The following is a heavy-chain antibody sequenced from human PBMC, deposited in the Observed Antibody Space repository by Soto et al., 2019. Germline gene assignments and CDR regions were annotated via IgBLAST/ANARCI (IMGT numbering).Heavy chain of an antibody. CDR2: TYYGWNT. J-gene: IGHJ4*02. CDR3: ARDREYYDSSGLYFDY. V-gene: IGHV4-59*01. D-gene: IGHD3-22*01. CDR1: GGSTSDYC. Sequence: PSETLSLTCSVSGGSTSDYCWSWIRQPPGKGMEWIGYTYYGWNTNYNPSLKSRVTITVDTSKNQFSLKLISVTAADTAVYYCARDREYYDSSGLYFDYWGQGTLVTVSS.